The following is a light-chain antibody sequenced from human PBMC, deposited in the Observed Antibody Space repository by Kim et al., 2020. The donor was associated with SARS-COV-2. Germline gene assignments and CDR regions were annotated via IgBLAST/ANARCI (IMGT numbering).Light chain of an antibody. CDR1: TNNVGDLG. CDR2: RND. Sequence: QAGLTQPPSVSKDLRQTATLTCTGNTNNVGDLGAAWLQQHQGHPPKLLSYRNDTRPSGISERLSASRSGNTASLTITGLQPEDEADYFCSAWDSSLRDWVFGEGTQLTVL. V-gene: IGLV10-54*01. J-gene: IGLJ3*02. CDR3: SAWDSSLRDWV.